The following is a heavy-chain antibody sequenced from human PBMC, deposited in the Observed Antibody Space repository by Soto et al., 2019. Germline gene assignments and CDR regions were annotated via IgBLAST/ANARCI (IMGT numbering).Heavy chain of an antibody. Sequence: QVQLQESGPGLVKPSETLSLTCTVSGGSISSYYWSWIRQPPGKGLEWIGYIYYSGSTNYNPSLKSRVTISVNTSKNQFSLKLTSVTAADTAVYYCARVSSGWWYFDYSGQGTLVTVSS. J-gene: IGHJ4*02. CDR1: GGSISSYY. CDR3: ARVSSGWWYFDY. V-gene: IGHV4-59*01. CDR2: IYYSGST. D-gene: IGHD6-19*01.